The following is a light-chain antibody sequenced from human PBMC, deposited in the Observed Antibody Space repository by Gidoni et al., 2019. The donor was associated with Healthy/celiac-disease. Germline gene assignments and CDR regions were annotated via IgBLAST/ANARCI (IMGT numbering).Light chain of an antibody. CDR3: CSYAGTDIHYV. J-gene: IGLJ1*01. V-gene: IGLV2-11*01. CDR2: DVN. Sequence: QSPLTQPRSVPGSPGQSVTISCTGTRSDVGAYKYVSWYQQYPGKAPKVIFFDVNQRPSGGPDRFSGSKSGNTASLTISGLQAEDEADYYCCSYAGTDIHYVFGTGTRVTVL. CDR1: RSDVGAYKY.